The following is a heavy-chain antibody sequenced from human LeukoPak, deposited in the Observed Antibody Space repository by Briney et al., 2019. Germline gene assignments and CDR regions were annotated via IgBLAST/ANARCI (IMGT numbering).Heavy chain of an antibody. CDR1: GFTFSSYS. D-gene: IGHD1-26*01. J-gene: IGHJ4*02. CDR3: ARDLVVGATRVKFDY. CDR2: ISSSSSYI. V-gene: IGHV3-21*01. Sequence: PGGSLRLSCAASGFTFSSYSMNWVRQAPGKGLEWVSSISSSSSYIYYADSVKGRFTISRDNAKNSLYLQMNSLRAEDTAVYYCARDLVVGATRVKFDYWGQGTLVTVSS.